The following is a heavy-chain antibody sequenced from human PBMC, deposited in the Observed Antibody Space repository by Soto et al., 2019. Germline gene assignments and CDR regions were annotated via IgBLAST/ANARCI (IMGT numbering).Heavy chain of an antibody. CDR2: INHSGST. J-gene: IGHJ5*02. Sequence: QVQVRQWGAGLLKPSETLYLTCAVYGGSFSDNYWSWIRQPPGKGLEWLGEINHSGSTNHNPSLKSRVTILADTSKKQFSLKLSSVTAADTAVYYCARGRGEIQGPWGQGTLVTVSS. CDR1: GGSFSDNY. V-gene: IGHV4-34*01. CDR3: ARGRGEIQGP. D-gene: IGHD3-16*01.